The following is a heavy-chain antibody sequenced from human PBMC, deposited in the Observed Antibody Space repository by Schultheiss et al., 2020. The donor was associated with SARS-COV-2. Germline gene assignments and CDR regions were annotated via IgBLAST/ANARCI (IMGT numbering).Heavy chain of an antibody. CDR3: ARDQYSSGWRFDY. J-gene: IGHJ4*02. CDR1: GGSFGGYY. CDR2: INHSGST. Sequence: SETLSLTCAVYGGSFGGYYWSWIRQPPGKGLEWIGEINHSGSTNYNPSLKSRVTISVDTSKNQFSLKLSSVTAADTAVYYCARDQYSSGWRFDYWGQGTLVTVSS. D-gene: IGHD6-19*01. V-gene: IGHV4-34*01.